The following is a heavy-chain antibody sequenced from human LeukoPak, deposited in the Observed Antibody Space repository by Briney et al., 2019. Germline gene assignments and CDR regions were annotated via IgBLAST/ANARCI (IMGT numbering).Heavy chain of an antibody. V-gene: IGHV3-30*07. J-gene: IGHJ4*02. D-gene: IGHD6-13*01. CDR3: AKGLLGSSSPLDY. Sequence: GGSLRLSCAASGFTFSSYAMHWVRQAPGKGLEWVAVISYDGSNKYYADSVKGRFTISRDNSKNTLYLQMNSLRAEDTAVYYCAKGLLGSSSPLDYWGQGTLVTVSS. CDR1: GFTFSSYA. CDR2: ISYDGSNK.